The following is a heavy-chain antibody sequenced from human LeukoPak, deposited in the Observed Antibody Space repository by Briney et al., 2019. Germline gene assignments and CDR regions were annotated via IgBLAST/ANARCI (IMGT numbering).Heavy chain of an antibody. D-gene: IGHD2-15*01. CDR2: INTNTGNP. Sequence: GASVKVSCKASGYTFTSYGISWVRQAPGQGLECLGGINTNTGNPTYAQGLTGRFVFSFDTSVSTAYLQISSLKAEDTAIYYCARSRRVLVPAALNSADDYYYYMDVWGRGTTVTVSS. CDR1: GYTFTSYG. V-gene: IGHV7-4-1*02. J-gene: IGHJ6*03. CDR3: ARSRRVLVPAALNSADDYYYYMDV.